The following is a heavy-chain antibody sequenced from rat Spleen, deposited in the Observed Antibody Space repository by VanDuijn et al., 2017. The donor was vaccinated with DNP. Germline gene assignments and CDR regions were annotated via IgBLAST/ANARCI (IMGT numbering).Heavy chain of an antibody. V-gene: IGHV5-27*01. J-gene: IGHJ2*01. CDR2: ISASGGST. CDR1: GFTFSNYG. Sequence: VQLERSGGGSLHSGRSLKLPCAASGFTFSNYGMAWVRQAPKKGLEWVSSISASGGSTSYRDSVKGRFTISRDNAKSILYLQMDSLRSEDTATYYCTTDFERGYWGQGVMVTVSS. D-gene: IGHD1-11*01. CDR3: TTDFERGY.